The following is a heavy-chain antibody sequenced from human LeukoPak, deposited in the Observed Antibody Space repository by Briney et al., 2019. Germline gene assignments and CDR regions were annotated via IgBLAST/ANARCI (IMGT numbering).Heavy chain of an antibody. CDR3: PKVRYHLATVPLLHY. J-gene: IGHJ4*02. D-gene: IGHD4-17*01. CDR2: ITYDGPNK. Sequence: GGSLRLSCAASGFTFSSYGMHWVRQAPGKGLEWVAVITYDGPNKYYAYSVKGRFTISRDNTKNTLYPQMNSLRAEDTAVYYCPKVRYHLATVPLLHYWGQETLVAVYS. V-gene: IGHV3-30*18. CDR1: GFTFSSYG.